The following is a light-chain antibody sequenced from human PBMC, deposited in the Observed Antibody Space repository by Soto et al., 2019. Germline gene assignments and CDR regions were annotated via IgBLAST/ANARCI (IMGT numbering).Light chain of an antibody. V-gene: IGLV2-8*01. CDR2: EVN. Sequence: QSVLTQPPAASGSPGQSVTISCTGTSSDVGGYNYVSWYQQHPGKAPKLMISEVNKRPSGVPDRFSASKSGNTASLTVSGLQAEDEADYYCSSYAGSNILFGTGTKLTVL. J-gene: IGLJ1*01. CDR3: SSYAGSNIL. CDR1: SSDVGGYNY.